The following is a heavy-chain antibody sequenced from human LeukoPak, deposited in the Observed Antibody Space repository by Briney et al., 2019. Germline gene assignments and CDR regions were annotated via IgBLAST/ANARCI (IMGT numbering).Heavy chain of an antibody. J-gene: IGHJ4*02. CDR1: GESINSFY. Sequence: SETLSLTCTVSGESINSFYWSWIRQPAGKGLEWIGRIYSSGSTNYSPSLKSRVTMSVDTSKNQFSLKLSSVTAADTAVYYCARVVRGQYYFDYWGQGTLVTVSS. CDR3: ARVVRGQYYFDY. V-gene: IGHV4-4*07. CDR2: IYSSGST. D-gene: IGHD3-10*01.